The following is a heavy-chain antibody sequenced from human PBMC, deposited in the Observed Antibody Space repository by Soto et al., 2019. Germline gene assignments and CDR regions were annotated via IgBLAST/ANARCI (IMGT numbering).Heavy chain of an antibody. J-gene: IGHJ4*02. Sequence: KSSETLSLTCAVSGGSISSGGYAWSWIRQPPGKGLEWIGYIYHSGSTYYNPSLKSRVTISVDRSKNQFSLKLSSVTAADTAVYYCASSPPASYYDSSGYYDYWGQGTLVTVSS. CDR2: IYHSGST. CDR1: GGSISSGGYA. D-gene: IGHD3-22*01. CDR3: ASSPPASYYDSSGYYDY. V-gene: IGHV4-30-2*01.